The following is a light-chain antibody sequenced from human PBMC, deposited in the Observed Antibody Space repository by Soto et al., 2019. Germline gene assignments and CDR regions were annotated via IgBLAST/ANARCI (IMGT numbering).Light chain of an antibody. CDR3: QSYDSSNHWV. CDR2: EDN. J-gene: IGLJ3*02. Sequence: LTQPHSVSESPGKTITISCTRSSGSIASNYVQWYQRRPGSAPTTVIYEDNQRPSGVPDRFSGSIDSSSNSASLTISGLKTEDEADYYCQSYDSSNHWVFGGGTKLTVL. V-gene: IGLV6-57*04. CDR1: SGSIASNY.